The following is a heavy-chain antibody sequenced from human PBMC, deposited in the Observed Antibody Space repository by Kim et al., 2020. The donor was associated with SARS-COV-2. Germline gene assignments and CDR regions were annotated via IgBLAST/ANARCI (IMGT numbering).Heavy chain of an antibody. Sequence: LKSRVTIAVDTSKNQFSLKLSSVTAADTAVYYCAREWAVAGIVAYYFDYWGQGTLVTVSS. J-gene: IGHJ4*02. D-gene: IGHD6-19*01. V-gene: IGHV4-59*01. CDR3: AREWAVAGIVAYYFDY.